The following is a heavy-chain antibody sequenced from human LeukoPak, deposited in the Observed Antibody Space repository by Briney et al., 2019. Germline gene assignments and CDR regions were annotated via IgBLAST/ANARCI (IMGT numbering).Heavy chain of an antibody. CDR1: GYSFTTYW. D-gene: IGHD6-13*01. J-gene: IGHJ4*02. Sequence: GESPKISCKGSGYSFTTYWIGWVRQMPGKGLEWMGIIYPGDSDTRYSPSFQGQVTISADKSISTAYLQWSNLKASDTAMYYCARGIEAAAVTEFDFWGQGTLVTVSS. CDR3: ARGIEAAAVTEFDF. V-gene: IGHV5-51*01. CDR2: IYPGDSDT.